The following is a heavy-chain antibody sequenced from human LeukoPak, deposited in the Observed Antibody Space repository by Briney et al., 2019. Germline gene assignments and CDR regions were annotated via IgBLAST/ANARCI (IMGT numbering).Heavy chain of an antibody. CDR3: AKDYKYAFDN. J-gene: IGHJ4*02. CDR2: IGIDSGNT. V-gene: IGHV3-11*06. Sequence: PGGSLRLSCAASGFTFNDYNMNWVRQAPGKGLEWISYIGIDSGNTNYADSVKGRFTISGDKAKNSLYLQMNSLRVEDTAVYYCAKDYKYAFDNWGQGTLVTVSS. CDR1: GFTFNDYN. D-gene: IGHD5-24*01.